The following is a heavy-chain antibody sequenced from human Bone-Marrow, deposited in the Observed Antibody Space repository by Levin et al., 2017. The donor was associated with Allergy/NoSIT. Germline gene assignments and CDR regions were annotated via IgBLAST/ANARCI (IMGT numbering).Heavy chain of an antibody. CDR3: ARLDGYYFDY. CDR2: ISYRGTT. J-gene: IGHJ4*02. Sequence: SQTLSLTCTVSGGSIRSAGYHWTWIRQSPGKGLEWIGYISYRGTTYYNPSLKSRLTMSLDTSEQRFSLNLNSVTAADTTIYYCARLDGYYFDYWGQGTLVTVSS. CDR1: GGSIRSAGYH. V-gene: IGHV4-31*03. D-gene: IGHD3-9*01.